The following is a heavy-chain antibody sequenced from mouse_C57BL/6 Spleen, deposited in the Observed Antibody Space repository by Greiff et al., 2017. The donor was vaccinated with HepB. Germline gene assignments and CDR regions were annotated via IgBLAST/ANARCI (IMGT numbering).Heavy chain of an antibody. J-gene: IGHJ1*03. CDR2: SRNKANDYTT. CDR1: GFTFSDFY. D-gene: IGHD1-1*01. CDR3: ARDALDYYGSSYWYFDV. V-gene: IGHV7-1*01. Sequence: DVMLVESGGGLVQSGRSLRLSCATSGFTFSDFYMEWVRQAPGKGLEWIAASRNKANDYTTEYSASVKGRFIVSRDTSQSILYLQMNALRAEDTAIYYCARDALDYYGSSYWYFDVWGTGTTVTVSS.